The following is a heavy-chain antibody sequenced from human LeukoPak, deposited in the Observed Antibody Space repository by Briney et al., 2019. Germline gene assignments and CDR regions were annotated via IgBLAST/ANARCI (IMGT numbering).Heavy chain of an antibody. D-gene: IGHD6-13*01. Sequence: GGSLRLSCAASGFTVSSNYMSWVRQAPGKGLEWVSVIYSGGSTYYADSVKGRFTISRDNSKNTLHLQMNSLRDEDTAVYYCARSGEAGTFDYWGQGTLVTVSS. V-gene: IGHV3-66*01. CDR3: ARSGEAGTFDY. J-gene: IGHJ4*02. CDR2: IYSGGST. CDR1: GFTVSSNY.